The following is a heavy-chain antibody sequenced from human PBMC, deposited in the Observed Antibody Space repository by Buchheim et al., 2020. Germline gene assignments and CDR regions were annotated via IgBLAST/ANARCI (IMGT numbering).Heavy chain of an antibody. CDR2: IVVGSGNT. D-gene: IGHD3-9*01. CDR1: GFTFTSSA. V-gene: IGHV1-58*02. CDR3: AAFYDILTGYSWVEQAMDV. Sequence: QMQLVQSGPEVKKPGTSVKVSCKASGFTFTSSAMQWVRQARGQRLEWIGWIVVGSGNTNYAQKFQERVTITRDMSTSTAYMELSSLRSEDTVVYYCAAFYDILTGYSWVEQAMDVWGQGTT. J-gene: IGHJ6*02.